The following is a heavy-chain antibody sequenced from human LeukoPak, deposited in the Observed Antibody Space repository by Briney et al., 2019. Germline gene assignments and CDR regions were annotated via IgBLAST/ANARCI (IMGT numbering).Heavy chain of an antibody. CDR3: ARYIGLVAPDGFDI. Sequence: GSSLQFSSKGSRYGFTNYWICWLRRMPGKGREWIGIIFHGDSDTRYSPSFQSQVTISVDKSISNSYLQWSCLNASDTALYYCARYIGLVAPDGFDIWGEGTMVTVSS. D-gene: IGHD2-8*02. CDR1: RYGFTNYW. CDR2: IFHGDSDT. J-gene: IGHJ3*02. V-gene: IGHV5-51*01.